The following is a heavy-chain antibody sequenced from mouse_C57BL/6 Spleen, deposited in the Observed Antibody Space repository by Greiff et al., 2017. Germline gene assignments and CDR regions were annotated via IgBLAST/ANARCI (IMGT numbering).Heavy chain of an antibody. D-gene: IGHD4-1*01. CDR1: GYTFTSYW. J-gene: IGHJ3*01. CDR3: ASGWDAWFAY. V-gene: IGHV1-64*01. Sequence: VQLQQPGAELVKPGASVKLSCKASGYTFTSYWMHWVKQRPGQGLEWIGMIHPNSGSTNYNEKFKSKATLTVDKSSSTAYMQLSSRTSEDSAVYYCASGWDAWFAYWGQGTLVTVSA. CDR2: IHPNSGST.